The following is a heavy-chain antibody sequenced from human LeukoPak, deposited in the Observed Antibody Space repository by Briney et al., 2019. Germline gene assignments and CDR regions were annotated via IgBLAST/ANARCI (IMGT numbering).Heavy chain of an antibody. CDR2: IYSGGST. J-gene: IGHJ4*02. CDR1: GFTVSSNY. D-gene: IGHD3-22*01. Sequence: GGSLRLSCAASGFTVSSNYMSWVRQAPGKGLEWVSVIYSGGSTYYADSVKGRFTISRDNSKNTLYLQMNSLRAEDTAVYYCTTPLYYYDSSGYRMYYFDYWGQGTLVTVSS. V-gene: IGHV3-53*01. CDR3: TTPLYYYDSSGYRMYYFDY.